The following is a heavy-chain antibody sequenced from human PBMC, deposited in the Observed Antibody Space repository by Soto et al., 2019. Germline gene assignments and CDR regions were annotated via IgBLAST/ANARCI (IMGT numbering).Heavy chain of an antibody. V-gene: IGHV4-31*03. Sequence: TLSLTCTVSGGSISSDDYYWSWIRQHPGKGLEWIGYIYYSGSTYYNPSLKSRVTISVDTSKNQFSLKLSSVTAADTAVYYCAREHHYDILTGYYDYWGQGTLVTVSS. CDR3: AREHHYDILTGYYDY. D-gene: IGHD3-9*01. CDR2: IYYSGST. CDR1: GGSISSDDYY. J-gene: IGHJ4*02.